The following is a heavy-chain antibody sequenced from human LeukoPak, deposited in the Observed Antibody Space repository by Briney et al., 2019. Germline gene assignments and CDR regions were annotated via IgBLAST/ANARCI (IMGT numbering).Heavy chain of an antibody. CDR1: GFTFDDYG. V-gene: IGHV3-30*03. J-gene: IGHJ6*04. CDR2: ISYDGSNK. CDR3: ASTTYNWNDAYYYGMDV. D-gene: IGHD1-1*01. Sequence: PGGSLRLSCAASGFTFDDYGMSWVRQAPGKGLEWVAVISYDGSNKYYADSVKGRFTISRDNSKNTLYLQMNSLRAEDTAVYYCASTTYNWNDAYYYGMDVWGKGTTVTVSS.